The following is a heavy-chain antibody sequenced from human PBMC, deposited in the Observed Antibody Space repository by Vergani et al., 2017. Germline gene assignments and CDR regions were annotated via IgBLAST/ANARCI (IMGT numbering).Heavy chain of an antibody. CDR3: ARTAYSSTSFDP. CDR1: GGSISSGSYY. CDR2: IYTSGST. V-gene: IGHV4-61*02. J-gene: IGHJ5*02. Sequence: QVQLQESGPGLVKPSETLSLTCTVSGGSISSGSYYWSWIRQPAGKGLEWIGRIYTSGSTNYNPSLKSRVTISVDTSKNQFSLKLSSVTAADTAVYYCARTAYSSTSFDPWGQGTLVTVSS. D-gene: IGHD6-13*01.